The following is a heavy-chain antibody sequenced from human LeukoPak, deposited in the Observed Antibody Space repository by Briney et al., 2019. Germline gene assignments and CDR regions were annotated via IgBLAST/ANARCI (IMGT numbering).Heavy chain of an antibody. D-gene: IGHD1-1*01. CDR1: GFTFSSYG. CDR2: ISGSGGST. CDR3: ARVGRGTTMILDY. Sequence: GGSLRLSCAASGFTFSSYGMSWVRQAPGKGLEWVSAISGSGGSTYYADSVKGRFTISRDNAKNSLFLQMNSLRAEDTAVYYCARVGRGTTMILDYWGQGTLVTVSS. J-gene: IGHJ4*02. V-gene: IGHV3-23*01.